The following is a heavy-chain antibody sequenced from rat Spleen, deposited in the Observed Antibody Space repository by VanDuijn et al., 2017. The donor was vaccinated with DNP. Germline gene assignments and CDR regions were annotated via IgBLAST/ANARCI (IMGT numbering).Heavy chain of an antibody. Sequence: EVQLVESGGGLVQPGRSLKLSCVASGFTFSSCWMYWIRQAPGKGLEWVASINTDGSSTYYRDSVRGRFTISRDYARSTLYLQMDSLRSEDTATYYCATSSYFGYDYGFAYWGQGTLVTVSS. D-gene: IGHD1-7*01. CDR2: INTDGSST. CDR1: GFTFSSCW. CDR3: ATSSYFGYDYGFAY. V-gene: IGHV5-58*01. J-gene: IGHJ3*01.